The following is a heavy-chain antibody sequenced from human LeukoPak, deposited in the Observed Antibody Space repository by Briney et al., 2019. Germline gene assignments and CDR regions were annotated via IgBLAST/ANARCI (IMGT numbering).Heavy chain of an antibody. J-gene: IGHJ5*02. Sequence: LGASVKVSCKASGGTFSSYAISWVRQAPGQGLEWMGGIIPIFGTANYAEKVQGRVTITADKSTSTAYMELSSLRSEDTAVYYCARGHSACSRWSDPWGQGTLVTVSS. V-gene: IGHV1-69*06. CDR2: IIPIFGTA. D-gene: IGHD3-10*02. CDR3: ARGHSACSRWSDP. CDR1: GGTFSSYA.